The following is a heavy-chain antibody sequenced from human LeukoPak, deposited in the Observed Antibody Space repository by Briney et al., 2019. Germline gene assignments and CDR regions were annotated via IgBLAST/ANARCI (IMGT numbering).Heavy chain of an antibody. V-gene: IGHV4-38-2*02. CDR3: AREGRVAVPRRYAFDI. CDR1: GYSISSGYY. J-gene: IGHJ3*02. Sequence: SETLSLTCAVPGYSISSGYYWGWIRQPPGKGLEWIGSIYHSGSTYYNPSLKSRVTISVDTSKNQFSLKLSSVTAADTAVYYCAREGRVAVPRRYAFDIWGQGTMVTVSS. D-gene: IGHD6-19*01. CDR2: IYHSGST.